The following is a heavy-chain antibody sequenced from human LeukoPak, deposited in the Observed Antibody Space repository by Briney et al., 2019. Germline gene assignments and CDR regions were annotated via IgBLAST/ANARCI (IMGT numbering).Heavy chain of an antibody. CDR2: IRYDGSNK. Sequence: GGSLRLSCAASGFTFSSYGMHWGRQAPGKGLERGAFIRYDGSNKYYADSVKGRFTISRDNSKNTLYLQMNSLRAEDTAVYYCAKVGQWLVPAQVTPEDYWGQGTLVTVSS. D-gene: IGHD6-19*01. V-gene: IGHV3-30*02. CDR3: AKVGQWLVPAQVTPEDY. CDR1: GFTFSSYG. J-gene: IGHJ4*02.